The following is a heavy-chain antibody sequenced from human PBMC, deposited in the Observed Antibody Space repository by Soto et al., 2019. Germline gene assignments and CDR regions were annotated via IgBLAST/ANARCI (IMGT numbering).Heavy chain of an antibody. Sequence: GGSLRLSCAASGFTFSSYAMSWVRQAPGKGLEWVSAISGSGGSTYYADSVKGRFTISRDNSKNTLYLQMNSLRAEDTAVYYCAAYCSGGSCYYYYYGMDVWGQGTTVTVSS. CDR3: AAYCSGGSCYYYYYGMDV. CDR1: GFTFSSYA. J-gene: IGHJ6*02. CDR2: ISGSGGST. D-gene: IGHD2-15*01. V-gene: IGHV3-23*01.